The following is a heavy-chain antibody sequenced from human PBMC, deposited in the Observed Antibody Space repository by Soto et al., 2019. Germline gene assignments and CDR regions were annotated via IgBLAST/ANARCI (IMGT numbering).Heavy chain of an antibody. CDR3: AADHATVVTVDAFDI. CDR1: GFTFTSSA. D-gene: IGHD4-17*01. V-gene: IGHV1-58*01. CDR2: IVVGSGNT. Sequence: QMQLVQSGPEVKKPGTSVKVSCKASGFTFTSSAVQWVRQARGQRLEWIGWIVVGSGNTNYAQKFQERVTITRDMSTRTAYMELSSLRSEDTDVYYCAADHATVVTVDAFDIWGQGTMVTVSS. J-gene: IGHJ3*02.